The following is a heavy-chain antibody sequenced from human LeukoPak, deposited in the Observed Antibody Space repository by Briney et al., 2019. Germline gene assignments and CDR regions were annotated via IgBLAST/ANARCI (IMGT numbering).Heavy chain of an antibody. Sequence: GGSLRLSCAASGFTVSSNYMSWVRQAPGKGLEWVSVIYSGGSTYYADSVKGRFTISRDNAKNSLYLQMNSLRAEDAAVYYCAVLGYSSSSGTFDIWGQGTMVTVSS. J-gene: IGHJ3*02. CDR2: IYSGGST. CDR1: GFTVSSNY. D-gene: IGHD6-13*01. V-gene: IGHV3-66*01. CDR3: AVLGYSSSSGTFDI.